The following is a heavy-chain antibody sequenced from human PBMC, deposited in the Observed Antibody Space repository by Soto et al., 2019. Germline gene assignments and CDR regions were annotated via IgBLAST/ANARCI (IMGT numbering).Heavy chain of an antibody. J-gene: IGHJ4*02. Sequence: SETLSLTCTVSGGSISSSSYYWGWIRQPPGKGLEWMGYIYYTWSTYYDPSLNRRITLSVDMSKNQFSLRLTSVTAADTALYFCARAEFNSVWFPFDSWGQGAPVTVSS. D-gene: IGHD6-19*01. CDR2: IYYTWST. CDR3: ARAEFNSVWFPFDS. V-gene: IGHV4-39*07. CDR1: GGSISSSSYY.